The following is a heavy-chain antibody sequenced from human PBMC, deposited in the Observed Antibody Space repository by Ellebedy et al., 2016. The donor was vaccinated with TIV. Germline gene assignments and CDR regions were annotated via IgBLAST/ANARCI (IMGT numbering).Heavy chain of an antibody. CDR1: GYTFSTYG. Sequence: AASVKVSCKASGYTFSTYGITWVRQAPRQGLEWMGWISAYNGDKHSAQKLQDRVTMTTNTSTSTAYMEVRSLTSDDTAVYYCARRDFSGYDAFWGQGTLVTVSS. CDR3: ARRDFSGYDAF. D-gene: IGHD5-12*01. J-gene: IGHJ4*02. V-gene: IGHV1-18*01. CDR2: ISAYNGDK.